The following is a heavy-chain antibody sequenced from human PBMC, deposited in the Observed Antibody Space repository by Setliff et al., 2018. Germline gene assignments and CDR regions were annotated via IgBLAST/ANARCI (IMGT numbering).Heavy chain of an antibody. D-gene: IGHD1-26*01. CDR2: IYASGST. CDR1: GDSISSGSYY. Sequence: SETLSLTCTVSGDSISSGSYYWTWIRQPAGKGLEWIGRIYASGSTEYNPSLGSRVTISVDTSRNQFSLQLSSVTSADTAIYYCTKGRVGLAARAGYWGQGTLVTVS. J-gene: IGHJ4*02. V-gene: IGHV4-61*02. CDR3: TKGRVGLAARAGY.